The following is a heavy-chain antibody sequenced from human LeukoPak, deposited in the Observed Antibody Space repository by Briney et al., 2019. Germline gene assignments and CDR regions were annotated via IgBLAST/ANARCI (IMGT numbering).Heavy chain of an antibody. J-gene: IGHJ5*02. CDR1: GFTFSSYG. CDR3: AKGMGYCSGGSCYGTIDP. D-gene: IGHD2-15*01. V-gene: IGHV3-30*18. CDR2: ISYDGSNK. Sequence: GGSLRLSCAASGFTFSSYGMHWVRQAPGKGLEWVAVISYDGSNKYYADSVKGRFTISRDNPKNTLYLQMNSLRAEDTAVYYCAKGMGYCSGGSCYGTIDPWGQGTLVTVSS.